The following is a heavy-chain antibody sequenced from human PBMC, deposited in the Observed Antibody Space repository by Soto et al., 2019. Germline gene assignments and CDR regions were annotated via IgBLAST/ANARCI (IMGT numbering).Heavy chain of an antibody. CDR2: INPSGGST. CDR3: ARDRKSLRYFDWLPTNYYYYGMDV. CDR1: GYTFTSYY. V-gene: IGHV1-46*01. D-gene: IGHD3-9*01. Sequence: ASVKVSCKASGYTFTSYYMHWVRQAPGQGLEWMGIINPSGGSTSYAQKFQGRVTMTRDTSTSTVYMELSSLRSEDTAVYYCARDRKSLRYFDWLPTNYYYYGMDVWGQGTTVPVSS. J-gene: IGHJ6*02.